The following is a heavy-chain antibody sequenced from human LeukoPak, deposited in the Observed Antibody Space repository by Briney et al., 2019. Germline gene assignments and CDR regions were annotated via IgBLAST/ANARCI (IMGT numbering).Heavy chain of an antibody. CDR1: GGFISSYY. Sequence: SETLSLTCTGSGGFISSYYWSWIAHPPGKGLDWSGYIYYSRSTNYNPSLKSRVTISVDTSKNQFSLKLSSVTAADTAVYYCARTITSVACLYYFDYWGQGTLVTVSS. CDR2: IYYSRST. D-gene: IGHD3-3*02. J-gene: IGHJ4*02. CDR3: ARTITSVACLYYFDY. V-gene: IGHV4-59*01.